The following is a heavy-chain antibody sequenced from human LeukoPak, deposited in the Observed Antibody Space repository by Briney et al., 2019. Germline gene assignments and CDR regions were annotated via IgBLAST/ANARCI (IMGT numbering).Heavy chain of an antibody. CDR1: GGSFSGYF. CDR2: INHSGST. Sequence: SETLSLTCAVYGGSFSGYFWSWIRRPPGKGLQWIAEINHSGSTYYNPSLKSRLTISFDTSKNQLSLKLSSVNAADTPVYYCARGTVVVTTIQRHFHLWGRGTVVTVSS. J-gene: IGHJ2*01. CDR3: ARGTVVVTTIQRHFHL. D-gene: IGHD2-21*02. V-gene: IGHV4-34*01.